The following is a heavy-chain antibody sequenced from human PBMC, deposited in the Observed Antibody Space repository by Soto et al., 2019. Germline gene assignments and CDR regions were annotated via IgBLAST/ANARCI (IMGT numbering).Heavy chain of an antibody. J-gene: IGHJ4*02. CDR1: GYTFTSYD. D-gene: IGHD3-9*01. CDR3: ARERTYFGDY. V-gene: IGHV1-8*01. Sequence: QVQLVQSGAEVKKPGASVKVSCKASGYTFTSYDINWVRQATGQGLEWMGWMNPTSGNTGFAQNFQGRVTMTRNTSLSTAYMELRSLRSVVTAVYYCARERTYFGDYWGQGTLVTVSS. CDR2: MNPTSGNT.